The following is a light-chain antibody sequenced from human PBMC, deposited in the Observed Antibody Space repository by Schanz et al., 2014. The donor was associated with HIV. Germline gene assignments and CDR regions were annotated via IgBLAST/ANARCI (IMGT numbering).Light chain of an antibody. CDR1: QSVSSN. J-gene: IGKJ1*01. CDR3: QQFNNWPPEGT. Sequence: EIVMTQSPATLSVSPGERATLSCRASQSVSSNLAWYQQKPGQAPTLLIYGASSRATGIPDRFSGSGSGTDFTLTISSLLSEDFAIYYCQQFNNWPPEGTFGQGTKVELK. CDR2: GAS. V-gene: IGKV3D-15*01.